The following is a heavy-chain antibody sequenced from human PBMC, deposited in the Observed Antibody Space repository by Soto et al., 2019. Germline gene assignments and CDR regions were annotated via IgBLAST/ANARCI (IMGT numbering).Heavy chain of an antibody. J-gene: IGHJ4*02. CDR1: GFTFSSYA. Sequence: PGGSLRLSCAASGFTFSSYAMSWVRQAPGKGLEWVSAISGSGGSTYYADSVKGRFTISRDNSKNTLYLQMNSLRADDTAVYYCAKDHYDFWSGYLFDYWGQGTLVPVSS. D-gene: IGHD3-3*01. CDR2: ISGSGGST. V-gene: IGHV3-23*01. CDR3: AKDHYDFWSGYLFDY.